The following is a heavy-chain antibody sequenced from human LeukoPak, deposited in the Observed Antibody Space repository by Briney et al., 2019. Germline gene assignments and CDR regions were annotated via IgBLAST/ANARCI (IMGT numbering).Heavy chain of an antibody. CDR3: ARGTTVDY. D-gene: IGHD4-11*01. V-gene: IGHV4-39*01. CDR1: GGSISSSSYY. CDR2: IYYSGST. Sequence: PSETLSLTCTVSGGSISSSSYYWGWIRQPPGKGLEWIGSIYYSGSTYYNPSLKSRVTISVDTSKNQFSLKLSSVTAADTAVYYCARGTTVDYWGQGTLVTVSS. J-gene: IGHJ4*02.